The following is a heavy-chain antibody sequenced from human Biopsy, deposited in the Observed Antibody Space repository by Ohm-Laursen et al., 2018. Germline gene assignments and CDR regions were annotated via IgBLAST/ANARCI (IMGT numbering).Heavy chain of an antibody. CDR3: AKCMTYSGDGIDY. Sequence: SLRLSCSASGFTFSSNAMSWVRQAPGKGLEWVSGISGRTSGTYCADSVKGRFTISRDNSKNTLYLQMSSLRAEDTALYYCAKCMTYSGDGIDYWGQGALVTVSS. J-gene: IGHJ4*02. CDR1: GFTFSSNA. D-gene: IGHD5-12*01. V-gene: IGHV3-23*01. CDR2: ISGRTSGT.